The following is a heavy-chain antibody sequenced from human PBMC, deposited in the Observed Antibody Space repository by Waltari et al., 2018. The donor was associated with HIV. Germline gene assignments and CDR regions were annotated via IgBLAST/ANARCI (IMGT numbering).Heavy chain of an antibody. Sequence: EVQLVESGGGLVQPGGSLRLSCAASGFTVSGNSMTWGRQAPGKGLGWVSVIYSGGSTYYADSVKGRFTISRDNSKNTLYLQMNSLRAEDTAVYYCARGIQLWYFDYWGQEPWSPSPQ. V-gene: IGHV3-66*01. J-gene: IGHJ4*01. CDR1: GFTVSGNS. D-gene: IGHD5-18*01. CDR3: ARGIQLWYFDY. CDR2: IYSGGST.